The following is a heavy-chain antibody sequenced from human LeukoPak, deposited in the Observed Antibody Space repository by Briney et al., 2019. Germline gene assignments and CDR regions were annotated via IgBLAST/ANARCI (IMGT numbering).Heavy chain of an antibody. V-gene: IGHV3-30-3*01. CDR1: GFTFSSYA. CDR3: ARDPGTMVRGERYYGMDV. D-gene: IGHD3-10*01. Sequence: GGSLRLSCAASGFTFSSYAMHWVRQAPGKGLERVAVISYDGSNKYYADSVKGRFTISRDNSKNTLYLQMNSLRAEDTAVYYCARDPGTMVRGERYYGMDVWGQGTTVTVSS. CDR2: ISYDGSNK. J-gene: IGHJ6*02.